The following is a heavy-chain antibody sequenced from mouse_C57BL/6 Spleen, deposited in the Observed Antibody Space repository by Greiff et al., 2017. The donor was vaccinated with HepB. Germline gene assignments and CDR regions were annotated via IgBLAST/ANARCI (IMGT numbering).Heavy chain of an antibody. D-gene: IGHD1-1*01. CDR2: ISSGGSYT. CDR3: ARPDGSSPYWYFDV. V-gene: IGHV5-6*01. Sequence: EVMLVESGGDLVKPGGSLKLSCAASGFTFSSYGMSWVRQTPDKRLEWVATISSGGSYTYYPDSVKGRFTISRDNAKNTLNLQMSSLKSEDTAMYYCARPDGSSPYWYFDVWGTGTTVTVSS. J-gene: IGHJ1*03. CDR1: GFTFSSYG.